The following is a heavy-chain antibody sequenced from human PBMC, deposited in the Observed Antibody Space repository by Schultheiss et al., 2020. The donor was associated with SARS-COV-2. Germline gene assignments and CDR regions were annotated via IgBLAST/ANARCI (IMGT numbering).Heavy chain of an antibody. V-gene: IGHV3-33*08. CDR2: IWYDGSNK. CDR3: ARDRYYYDSSGYYLGAPGGMDV. Sequence: GESLKISCAASGFTFSSYGMHWVRQAPGKGLEWVAVIWYDGSNKYYADSVKGRFTISRDNSKNTLYLQMNSLRAEDTAVYYCARDRYYYDSSGYYLGAPGGMDVWGQGTTVTVSS. D-gene: IGHD3-22*01. J-gene: IGHJ6*02. CDR1: GFTFSSYG.